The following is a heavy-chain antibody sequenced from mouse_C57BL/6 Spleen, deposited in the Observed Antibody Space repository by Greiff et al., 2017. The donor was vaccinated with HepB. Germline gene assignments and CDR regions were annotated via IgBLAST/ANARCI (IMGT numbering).Heavy chain of an antibody. Sequence: VKLMESGAELVKPGASVKISCKASGYAFSSYWMNWVKQRPGKGLEWIGQIYPGDGDTNYNGKFKGKATLTADKSSSTAYMQLSSLTSEDSAVYFCARSVITTEDYYAMDYWGQGASVTVSS. CDR3: ARSVITTEDYYAMDY. CDR1: GYAFSSYW. CDR2: IYPGDGDT. D-gene: IGHD1-1*01. V-gene: IGHV1-80*01. J-gene: IGHJ4*01.